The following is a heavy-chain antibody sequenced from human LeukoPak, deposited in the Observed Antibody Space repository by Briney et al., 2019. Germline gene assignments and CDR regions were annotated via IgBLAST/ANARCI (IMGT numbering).Heavy chain of an antibody. V-gene: IGHV1-2*02. Sequence: ASVKVSCKASGYTFTGYYMHWVRQAPGQGLEWMGWINPNSGGTNYAQKFQGRVTMTRDTSISTAYMELSRLRSDDTAVYYCAREALITMVRGVITPLDYWGQGTLVTVSS. CDR3: AREALITMVRGVITPLDY. CDR2: INPNSGGT. D-gene: IGHD3-10*01. CDR1: GYTFTGYY. J-gene: IGHJ4*02.